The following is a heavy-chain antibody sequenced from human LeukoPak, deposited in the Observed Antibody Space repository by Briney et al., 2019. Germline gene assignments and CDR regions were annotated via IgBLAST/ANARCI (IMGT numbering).Heavy chain of an antibody. Sequence: GESLQISCQGSGYSFTTYWITWVRPMPGKGLERMGRIDPRDSSTNYSPSFQGRVSMSADKSINTAYLQWSSLKASDTAFYYCARRRAYSSNWYANRYYFDYWGQGTLVTVSA. J-gene: IGHJ4*02. CDR2: IDPRDSST. CDR1: GYSFTTYW. CDR3: ARRRAYSSNWYANRYYFDY. V-gene: IGHV5-10-1*01. D-gene: IGHD6-13*01.